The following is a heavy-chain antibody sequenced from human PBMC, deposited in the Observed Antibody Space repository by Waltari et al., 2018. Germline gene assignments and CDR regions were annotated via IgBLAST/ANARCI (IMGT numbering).Heavy chain of an antibody. J-gene: IGHJ6*02. CDR2: INPNSGGT. V-gene: IGHV1-2*04. CDR1: GYTFPGYY. Sequence: QVQLVQSGAEVKKPGASVTVSCKASGYTFPGYYMHWVRQAPGQGLEWMGWINPNSGGTNYAQKFQGWVTMTRDTSISTAYMELSRLRSDDTAVYYCARDRRLTGAYYYYGMDVWGQGTTVTVSS. D-gene: IGHD7-27*01. CDR3: ARDRRLTGAYYYYGMDV.